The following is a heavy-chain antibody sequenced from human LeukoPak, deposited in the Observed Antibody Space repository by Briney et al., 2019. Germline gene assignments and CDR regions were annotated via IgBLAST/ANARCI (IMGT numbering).Heavy chain of an antibody. CDR3: ARDLGAMVTRCGMDV. Sequence: ASVKVSFKASGYTFTGYYMHWVRQAPGQGLEWMGWINPNSGGTNYAQKFQGRVTMTRDTSISTAYMELSRLRSDDTAVYYCARDLGAMVTRCGMDVWGQGTTVTVSS. D-gene: IGHD5-18*01. CDR1: GYTFTGYY. V-gene: IGHV1-2*02. CDR2: INPNSGGT. J-gene: IGHJ6*02.